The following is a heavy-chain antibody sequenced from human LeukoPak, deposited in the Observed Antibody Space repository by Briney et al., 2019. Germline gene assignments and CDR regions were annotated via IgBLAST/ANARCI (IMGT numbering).Heavy chain of an antibody. V-gene: IGHV3-23*01. CDR2: ISGSGGST. J-gene: IGHJ6*02. CDR1: GFTFSNYA. D-gene: IGHD2/OR15-2a*01. CDR3: AKDLSPLYYYYGMDV. Sequence: GGSLRLSCAASGFTFSNYAMSWVRQAPGKGLEWVSAISGSGGSTYYAASVKGRFTISRDNSKNTLYLQMNSLRAEDTAIYYCAKDLSPLYYYYGMDVWGQGTTVTVS.